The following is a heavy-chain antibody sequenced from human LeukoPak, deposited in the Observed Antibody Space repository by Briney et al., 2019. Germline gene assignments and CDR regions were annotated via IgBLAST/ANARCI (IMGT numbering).Heavy chain of an antibody. CDR3: ARLPTYTYDFWSGYPGPKYYYYYMDV. J-gene: IGHJ6*03. CDR2: ISAYNGNT. D-gene: IGHD3-3*01. V-gene: IGHV1-18*01. CDR1: GYTFTSYG. Sequence: ASVKVSCKASGYTFTSYGISWVRQAPGQGLEGLGWISAYNGNTNYAQKPQGRFTMNPDPSTSKAYMELRSLRSDDTAVYYCARLPTYTYDFWSGYPGPKYYYYYMDVWGKGTTVTVSS.